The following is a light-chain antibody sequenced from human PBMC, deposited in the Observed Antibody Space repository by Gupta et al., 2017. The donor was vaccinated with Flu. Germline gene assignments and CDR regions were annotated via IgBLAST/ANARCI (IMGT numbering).Light chain of an antibody. J-gene: IGKJ1*01. CDR3: QQDHSSWT. CDR2: GTS. V-gene: IGKV1-5*03. CDR1: QSIRTW. Sequence: QMTQSPSTLSASVGDRVTITCRASQSIRTWLAWFQQRPGKAPKLLIYGTSRLHSGVPSRFSGSGSGTEFTLTITSLQPDDFGSYFWQQDHSSWTFGQGTKVEFK.